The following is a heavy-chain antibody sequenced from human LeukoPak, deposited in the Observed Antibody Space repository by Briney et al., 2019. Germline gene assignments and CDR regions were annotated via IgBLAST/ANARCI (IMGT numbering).Heavy chain of an antibody. CDR2: ITGSGAFT. Sequence: GGSLRLSCAASGFTFISYSMTWVRQAPGRGLEWVSAITGSGAFTDYADSVKGRFTISRDNSRNTLYLQMNSLRAEDAAFYYCTREGPGSPPLHYFDYWGQGTLVTVSS. J-gene: IGHJ4*02. CDR3: TREGPGSPPLHYFDY. V-gene: IGHV3-23*01. D-gene: IGHD1-26*01. CDR1: GFTFISYS.